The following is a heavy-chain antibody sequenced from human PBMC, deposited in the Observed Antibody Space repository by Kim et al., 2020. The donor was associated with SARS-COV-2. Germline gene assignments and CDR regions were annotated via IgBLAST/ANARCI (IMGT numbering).Heavy chain of an antibody. J-gene: IGHJ4*02. CDR1: GGSISSYY. V-gene: IGHV4-59*08. Sequence: SETLSLTCTVSGGSISSYYWSWIRQPPGKGLEWIGYIYHSGSTNYNPSLKSRVTISVDTSKNQFSLKLSSVTAADTAVYYCARGNVGYSSSWYFDYWGQGTLVTVSS. CDR2: IYHSGST. CDR3: ARGNVGYSSSWYFDY. D-gene: IGHD6-13*01.